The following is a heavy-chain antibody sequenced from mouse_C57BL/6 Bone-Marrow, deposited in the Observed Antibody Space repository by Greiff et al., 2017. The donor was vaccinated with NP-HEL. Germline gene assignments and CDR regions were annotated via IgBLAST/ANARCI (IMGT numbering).Heavy chain of an antibody. CDR3: ARSDTAQATAMDY. CDR2: IYPRSGNT. CDR1: GYTFTSYG. D-gene: IGHD3-2*02. Sequence: VKLQESGAELARPGASVKLSCKASGYTFTSYGISWVKQRTGPGLEWIGEIYPRSGNTYYNEKFKGKATLTADKSSRTAYMELRSLTSEDSAVYFCARSDTAQATAMDYWGQGTSVTVSS. V-gene: IGHV1-81*01. J-gene: IGHJ4*01.